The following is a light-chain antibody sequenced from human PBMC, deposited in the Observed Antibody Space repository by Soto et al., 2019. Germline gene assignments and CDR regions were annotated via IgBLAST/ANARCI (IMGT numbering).Light chain of an antibody. J-gene: IGKJ4*01. CDR2: AAS. Sequence: TQFPDTLSLSPGERATLSXXXXQIVSNNYFAWYQQRPGQTPRLLIYAASTRATGVPDRFSGSGSGTDFTLTISRLEPEDFAVYYCQHFGDSPLLTFGGGTRVEIK. CDR3: QHFGDSPLLT. V-gene: IGKV3-20*01. CDR1: QIVSNNY.